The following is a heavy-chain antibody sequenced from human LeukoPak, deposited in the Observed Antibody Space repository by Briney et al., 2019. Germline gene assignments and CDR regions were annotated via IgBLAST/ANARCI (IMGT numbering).Heavy chain of an antibody. J-gene: IGHJ4*02. V-gene: IGHV3-9*01. CDR1: GFTFDDYA. CDR3: AKGESGYYKYYFDY. Sequence: GKSLRLSCAASGFTFDDYAMHWVRQAPGKGLEWVSGNSWNSGSIGYADSVKGRFTISRDNAKNSLYLQMNSLRAEDTALYYCAKGESGYYKYYFDYWGQGTLVTVSS. D-gene: IGHD3-22*01. CDR2: NSWNSGSI.